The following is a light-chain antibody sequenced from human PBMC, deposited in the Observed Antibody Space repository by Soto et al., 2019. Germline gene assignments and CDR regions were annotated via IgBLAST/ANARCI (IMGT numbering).Light chain of an antibody. V-gene: IGKV3-20*01. Sequence: DIVVTQSPGTLSLSPGERATLSCRASQRVSSSFLAWYQQKPGQAPRLLIYAASSRATGIPDRFSGSGSGTAFTLTISRLEPEDFAVYYCQQYGSSPGALTFGGGTKVDIK. CDR3: QQYGSSPGALT. CDR2: AAS. J-gene: IGKJ4*01. CDR1: QRVSSSF.